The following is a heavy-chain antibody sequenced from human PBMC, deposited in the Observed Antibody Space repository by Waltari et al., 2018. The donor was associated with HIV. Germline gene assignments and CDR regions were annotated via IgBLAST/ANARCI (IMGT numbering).Heavy chain of an antibody. V-gene: IGHV4-39*01. D-gene: IGHD3-22*01. J-gene: IGHJ6*02. CDR2: IYYSGST. CDR3: ATYYYDSSPYYYGMDV. Sequence: QLPLQESGPGLVKPSETLSLTCTVSGGSISSSSYYWGWTRQPPGKGLEWIGSIYYSGSTYYNPSLKSRVTISVDTSKNQFSLKLSSVTAADTAVYYCATYYYDSSPYYYGMDVWGQGTTVTVSS. CDR1: GGSISSSSYY.